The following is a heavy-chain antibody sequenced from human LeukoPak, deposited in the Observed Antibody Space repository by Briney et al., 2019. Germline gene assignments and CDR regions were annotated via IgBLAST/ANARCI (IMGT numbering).Heavy chain of an antibody. CDR3: ARSQGGYDFWSGYHHRPYYFDY. J-gene: IGHJ4*02. D-gene: IGHD3-3*01. V-gene: IGHV1-69*05. Sequence: GSSVKVSCKASGGTFSSYAISWVRQAPGQGLEWMGGIIPIFGTANYAQKFQGRVRITKDESTSTAYMELSSLRSEDTAVYYCARSQGGYDFWSGYHHRPYYFDYWGQGTLVTVSS. CDR2: IIPIFGTA. CDR1: GGTFSSYA.